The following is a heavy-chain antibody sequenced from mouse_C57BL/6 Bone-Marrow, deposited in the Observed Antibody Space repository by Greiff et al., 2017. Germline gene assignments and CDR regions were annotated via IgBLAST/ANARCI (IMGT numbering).Heavy chain of an antibody. CDR1: GFNFSSYA. Sequence: EVQLQESGGGLVKPGGSLKLSCAASGFNFSSYAMSWVRQTPEKRLEWVATISDGGSYTYYPDNVKGRFTISRDNAKNNLYLQMSHLKSEDTAMYYCARGRTIVTYWYFDVWGTGTTVTVSS. J-gene: IGHJ1*03. V-gene: IGHV5-4*01. CDR3: ARGRTIVTYWYFDV. D-gene: IGHD2-5*01. CDR2: ISDGGSYT.